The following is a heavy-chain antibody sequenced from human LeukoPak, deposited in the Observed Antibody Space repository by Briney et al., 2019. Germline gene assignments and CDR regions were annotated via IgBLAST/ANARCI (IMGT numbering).Heavy chain of an antibody. CDR1: GGSISSSSYY. D-gene: IGHD5-24*01. CDR2: IYYSGST. V-gene: IGHV4-39*07. CDR3: ARVVPDGYSDF. J-gene: IGHJ4*02. Sequence: SETLSLTCTVSGGSISSSSYYWGWIRQPPGKGLEWIGSIYYSGSTYYNPSLKSRVTISVDTSKNQFSLRLSSVTAADTAIYYCARVVPDGYSDFWGQGILVTVSS.